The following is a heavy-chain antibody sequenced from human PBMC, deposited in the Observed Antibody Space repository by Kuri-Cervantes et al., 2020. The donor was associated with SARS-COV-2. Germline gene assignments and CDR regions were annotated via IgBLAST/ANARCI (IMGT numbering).Heavy chain of an antibody. J-gene: IGHJ6*03. Sequence: SDTLSLTCTVSGGSNSSGDYYWSWIRQPPGKVLEWIGYIYYSGSTNYNPSLKSRVTISVDTSKNQFSLKLSSVTAADTAVYYCARGHSGSYYYYYYMDVWGKGTTVTVSS. V-gene: IGHV4-30-4*02. CDR3: ARGHSGSYYYYYYMDV. D-gene: IGHD1-26*01. CDR1: GGSNSSGDYY. CDR2: IYYSGST.